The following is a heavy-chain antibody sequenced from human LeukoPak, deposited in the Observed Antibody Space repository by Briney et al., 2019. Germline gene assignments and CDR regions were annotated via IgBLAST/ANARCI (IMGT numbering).Heavy chain of an antibody. D-gene: IGHD3-10*01. CDR2: ISSSGSTI. Sequence: GGSLRLSCAASGFTFSDYYMSWIRQAPGKGLEWVSYISSSGSTIYYADSVKGRFTISRDNAKNSLYLQMNSLRAEDTAVYYCTTELELGPYAFDIWGQGTMVTVSS. CDR1: GFTFSDYY. CDR3: TTELELGPYAFDI. V-gene: IGHV3-11*01. J-gene: IGHJ3*02.